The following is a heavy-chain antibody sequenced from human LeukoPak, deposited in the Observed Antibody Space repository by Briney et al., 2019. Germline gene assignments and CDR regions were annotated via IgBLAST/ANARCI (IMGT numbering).Heavy chain of an antibody. D-gene: IGHD3-16*01. CDR1: GFTFSSYA. J-gene: IGHJ4*01. CDR3: TLRGGSPGPHHFDF. Sequence: GGSLRLSCAASGFTFSSYAMSWVRQAPGKGLECVSAISGSGDSTYYADSVKGRFTISRDNSKNTVYLQMNSLRAEDTAIYYCTLRGGSPGPHHFDFRGQGTLVTVSS. CDR2: ISGSGDST. V-gene: IGHV3-23*01.